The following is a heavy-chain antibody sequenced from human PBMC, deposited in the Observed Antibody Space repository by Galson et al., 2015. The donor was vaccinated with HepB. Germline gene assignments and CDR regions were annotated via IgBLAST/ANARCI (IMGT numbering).Heavy chain of an antibody. CDR2: IKQDGSEK. Sequence: SLRLSCAASGFTFSSYWMSWVRQAPGKGLEWVANIKQDGSEKYYVDSVKGRFTISRDNAKNSLYLQMNSLRAEDTAVYYCARDRPGLRVPLDAFDIWGQGTMVTVSS. J-gene: IGHJ3*02. V-gene: IGHV3-7*01. CDR3: ARDRPGLRVPLDAFDI. D-gene: IGHD6-6*01. CDR1: GFTFSSYW.